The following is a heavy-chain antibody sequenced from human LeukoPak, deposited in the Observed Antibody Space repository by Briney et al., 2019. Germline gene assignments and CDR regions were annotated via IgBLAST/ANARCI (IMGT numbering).Heavy chain of an antibody. J-gene: IGHJ3*02. CDR2: ISGSGGST. CDR1: GFTFSSYA. V-gene: IGHV3-23*01. Sequence: GGSLRLSCAASGFTFSSYAMSWVRQAPGKGLEWVSAISGSGGSTYYADSVKGRFTISRDNSKNTLYLQMNSLRAEDTAVYYCAKDDRYCSSTSCSLGAFDIWGQGTMVTVSS. D-gene: IGHD2-2*01. CDR3: AKDDRYCSSTSCSLGAFDI.